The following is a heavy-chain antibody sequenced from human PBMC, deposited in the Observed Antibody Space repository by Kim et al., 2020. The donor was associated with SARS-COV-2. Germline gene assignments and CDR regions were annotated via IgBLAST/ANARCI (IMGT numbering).Heavy chain of an antibody. J-gene: IGHJ6*02. CDR1: GFTFSSYS. V-gene: IGHV3-21*01. CDR3: ARDLLPGDCVSTSCPPYYYYYYGMDV. D-gene: IGHD2-2*01. CDR2: ISSSSSYI. Sequence: GGSLRLSCAASGFTFSSYSMNWVRQAPGKGLEWVSSISSSSSYIYYADSVKGRFTISRDNAKNSLYLQMNSLRAEDTAVYYCARDLLPGDCVSTSCPPYYYYYYGMDVWGQGTTVTVSS.